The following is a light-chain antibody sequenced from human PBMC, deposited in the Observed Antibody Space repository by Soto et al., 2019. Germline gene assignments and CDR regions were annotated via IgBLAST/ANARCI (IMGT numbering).Light chain of an antibody. J-gene: IGKJ5*01. CDR2: AAS. Sequence: DIQMTQSPSTPSAYVGDRVTITCRASQSISSWLAWYQQKPGKAPKLMIYAASSLQSGVPSRFSGSASGTYFTLTISSLQPEDVATYYCQQASSFPLTLGQGTRLEIK. V-gene: IGKV1-12*01. CDR3: QQASSFPLT. CDR1: QSISSW.